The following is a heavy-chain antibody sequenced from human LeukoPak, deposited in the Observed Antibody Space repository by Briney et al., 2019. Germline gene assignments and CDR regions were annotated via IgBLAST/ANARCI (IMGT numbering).Heavy chain of an antibody. CDR1: GFTFSSYE. V-gene: IGHV3-48*03. CDR2: ISGSGSTF. Sequence: QSGGSLRLSCAASGFTFSSYEINWVRQVPGKGLEWVAHISGSGSTFYYAESVKGRFTISRDNSKNSLYLQMNSLTAEDTAIYYCARDGFGSSWYIDFWGRGTLVTVSS. D-gene: IGHD6-13*01. CDR3: ARDGFGSSWYIDF. J-gene: IGHJ4*02.